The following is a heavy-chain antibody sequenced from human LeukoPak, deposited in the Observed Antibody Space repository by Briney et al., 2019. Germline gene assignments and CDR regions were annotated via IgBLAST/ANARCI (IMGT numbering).Heavy chain of an antibody. D-gene: IGHD3-16*02. CDR3: ARGKQSFGGVIVRDFDY. CDR2: INTYNGDT. Sequence: ASVKVSCKASGYSFTSYGISWVRQAPGQGLEWMGYINTYNGDTKYAQKFQGRVTMTTDTSTSIVNMELRSLRSDDTAVYYCARGKQSFGGVIVRDFDYWGQGTLVTVSS. CDR1: GYSFTSYG. J-gene: IGHJ4*02. V-gene: IGHV1-18*01.